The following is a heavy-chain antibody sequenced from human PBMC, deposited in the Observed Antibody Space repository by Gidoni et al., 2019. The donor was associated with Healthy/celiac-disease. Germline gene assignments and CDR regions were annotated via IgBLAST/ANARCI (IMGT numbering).Heavy chain of an antibody. Sequence: SYAMHWVRQAPGKGLEWVAVISYDGSNKYYADSVKGRFTISRDNSKNTLYLQMNSLRAEDTAVYYCARDSVDIVVVVAAIHYYYGMDVWGQGTTVTVSS. V-gene: IGHV3-30-3*01. J-gene: IGHJ6*02. CDR1: SYA. CDR3: ARDSVDIVVVVAAIHYYYGMDV. CDR2: ISYDGSNK. D-gene: IGHD2-15*01.